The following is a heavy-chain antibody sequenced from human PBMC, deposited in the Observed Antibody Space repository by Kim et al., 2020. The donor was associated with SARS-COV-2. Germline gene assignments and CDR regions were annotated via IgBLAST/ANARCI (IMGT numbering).Heavy chain of an antibody. CDR1: GFTFSSYG. J-gene: IGHJ4*02. Sequence: GGSLRLSCAASGFTFSSYGMHWVRQAPGKGLEWVAVISYDGSNKYYADSVKGRFTISRDNSKNTLYLQMNSLRAEDTAVYYCAKGSRAFTPFITMVRGVILGNLDYWGQGTLVTVSS. CDR2: ISYDGSNK. CDR3: AKGSRAFTPFITMVRGVILGNLDY. D-gene: IGHD3-10*01. V-gene: IGHV3-30*18.